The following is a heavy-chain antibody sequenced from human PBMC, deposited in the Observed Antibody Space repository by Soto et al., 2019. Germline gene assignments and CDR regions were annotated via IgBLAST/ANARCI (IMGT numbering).Heavy chain of an antibody. J-gene: IGHJ3*02. D-gene: IGHD3-22*01. CDR2: ISYDGSNK. CDR1: GFTFSTYG. Sequence: GGSLRLSCAASGFTFSTYGMHWVRQAPGKGLEWVAVISYDGSNKYYADSVKGRFTISRDNSRNTLYLQMNSLRAEDTAVYYCAKAGPYDSSGYADAFDIWGQGTMVTVSS. V-gene: IGHV3-30*18. CDR3: AKAGPYDSSGYADAFDI.